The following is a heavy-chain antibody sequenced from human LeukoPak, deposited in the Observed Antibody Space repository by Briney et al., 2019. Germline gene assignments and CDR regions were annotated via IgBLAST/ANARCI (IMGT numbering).Heavy chain of an antibody. CDR1: GGSISSYY. CDR3: ASNWNDDAFDI. Sequence: SETLSLTCTVSGGSISSYYWSWIRQPPGKGLEWIGYIYYSGSTNYNPSLKSRVTISVDTSKNQFSLELSSVTAEDTAVYYCASNWNDDAFDIWGQGTMVTVSS. V-gene: IGHV4-59*01. CDR2: IYYSGST. J-gene: IGHJ3*02. D-gene: IGHD1-20*01.